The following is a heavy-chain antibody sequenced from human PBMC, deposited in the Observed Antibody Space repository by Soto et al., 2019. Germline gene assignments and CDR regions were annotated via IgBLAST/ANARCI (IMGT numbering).Heavy chain of an antibody. V-gene: IGHV4-31*03. J-gene: IGHJ6*02. CDR1: GGSISSGGYY. D-gene: IGHD3-10*01. Sequence: QVQLQESGPGLVKPSQTLSLTCTVSGGSISSGGYYWSWIRQHPGKGLEWIGYIYYSGSTYYNPSLKRRVTISVDPSKNQFPLKLSSVTAADTAVYYCARELRIGEDYYGMDVWGQGTTVTVSS. CDR2: IYYSGST. CDR3: ARELRIGEDYYGMDV.